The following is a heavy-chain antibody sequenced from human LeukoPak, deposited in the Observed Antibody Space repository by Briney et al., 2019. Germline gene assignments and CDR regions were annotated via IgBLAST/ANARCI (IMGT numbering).Heavy chain of an antibody. Sequence: SQTLSLTCTDSGDSISSSSYYWGWIRQPPGKGLESIGCIYYSGSTYYNPSLKSRVTISVDTSKNQFSLKLSSVTAADTAVYYCARDPGTGSNYYYYYGMDVWGQGTTVTVSS. CDR2: IYYSGST. V-gene: IGHV4-39*07. CDR3: ARDPGTGSNYYYYYGMDV. CDR1: GDSISSSSYY. D-gene: IGHD1-26*01. J-gene: IGHJ6*02.